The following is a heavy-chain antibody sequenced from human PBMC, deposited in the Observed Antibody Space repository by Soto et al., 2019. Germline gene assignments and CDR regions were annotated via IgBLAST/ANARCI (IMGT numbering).Heavy chain of an antibody. D-gene: IGHD3-16*01. CDR2: IWYDGSNK. V-gene: IGHV3-33*01. J-gene: IGHJ4*02. CDR3: AREIKLRLGEFGYFDY. CDR1: GFTFSSYG. Sequence: PGGSLRLSCAASGFTFSSYGMHWVRQAPGKGLEWVAVIWYDGSNKYYADSVKGRFTISRDNSKNTLYLQMNSLRAEDTAVYYCAREIKLRLGEFGYFDYWGRGTLGAVSS.